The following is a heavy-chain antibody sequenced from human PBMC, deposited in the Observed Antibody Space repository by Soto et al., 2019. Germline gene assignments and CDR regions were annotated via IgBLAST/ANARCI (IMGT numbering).Heavy chain of an antibody. Sequence: SETLSLTCAVSGGSISSSNWWSWVRQPPGKGLEWIGEIYHSGSTNCNPSLKSRVTISVDKSKNQFSLKLSSVTAADTAVYYCARAGYCSSTSCYYGWFDPWGQGTLVTVSS. V-gene: IGHV4-4*02. CDR2: IYHSGST. CDR3: ARAGYCSSTSCYYGWFDP. CDR1: GGSISSSNW. J-gene: IGHJ5*02. D-gene: IGHD2-2*01.